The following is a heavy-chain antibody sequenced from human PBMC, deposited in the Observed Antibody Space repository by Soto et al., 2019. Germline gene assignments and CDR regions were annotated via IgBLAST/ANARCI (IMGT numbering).Heavy chain of an antibody. D-gene: IGHD2-21*01. CDR1: GFTFSAFW. CDR2: TNKDGASS. J-gene: IGHJ3*02. Sequence: EVQLVESGGDFVQPGGSLRLSCEASGFTFSAFWMHWVRHVPGEGLMWISRTNKDGASSEYADSVKGRFSVSRDNAKNTMFLHMTGLRAEDTAVYYCARDDFRRYEALDIWGQGTVVTVSS. CDR3: ARDDFRRYEALDI. V-gene: IGHV3-74*01.